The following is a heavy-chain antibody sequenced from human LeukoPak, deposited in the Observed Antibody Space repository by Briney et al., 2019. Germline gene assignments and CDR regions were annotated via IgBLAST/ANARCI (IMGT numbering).Heavy chain of an antibody. D-gene: IGHD5-18*01. CDR3: AINLDRVLVCGY. CDR2: ISGSGGST. CDR1: GFTFSNYA. J-gene: IGHJ4*02. Sequence: GGSLRLSCAASGFTFSNYAMSWVRQAPGKGLEWVSTISGSGGSTYYADSVKGRFTISRDNSKNTLYLQMSSLRAEDSAIYYCAINLDRVLVCGYWGQGTLVTVSS. V-gene: IGHV3-23*01.